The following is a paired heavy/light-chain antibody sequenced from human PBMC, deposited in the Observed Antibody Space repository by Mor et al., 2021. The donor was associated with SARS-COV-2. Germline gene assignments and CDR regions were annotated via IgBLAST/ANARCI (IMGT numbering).Light chain of an antibody. Sequence: EIVMTQSPATLSLSPGERATLSCRASQSVSSSYLSWYQQKPGQAPRLLIYGASTRATGIPARFSGSGSGTDFTLTISSLQPEDFAVYYCQQDYNLPKTFGQGTKVEIK. CDR2: GAS. CDR3: QQDYNLPKT. J-gene: IGKJ1*01. CDR1: QSVSSSY. V-gene: IGKV3D-7*01.
Heavy chain of an antibody. D-gene: IGHD4-17*01. V-gene: IGHV3-21*01. J-gene: IGHJ6*02. CDR1: GFTFSSYS. CDR2: ISSSSSYI. Sequence: EVQLVESGGGLVKPGGSLRLSCAASGFTFSSYSMNWVRQAPGKGLEWVSSISSSSSYIYYADSVKGRFTISRDNAKNSLYLQMNSLRAEDTAVYYCARDVRWRDYGDLVSHYYYGMDVWGQGTTVTVSS. CDR3: ARDVRWRDYGDLVSHYYYGMDV.